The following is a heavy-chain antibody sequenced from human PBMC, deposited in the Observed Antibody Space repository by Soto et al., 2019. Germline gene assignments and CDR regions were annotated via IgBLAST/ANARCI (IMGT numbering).Heavy chain of an antibody. Sequence: QLQLQESGPGLVKPSETLSLTCTVSGGSISSSSYYWGWIRQPPGKELEWIGIIYYSGSTYSNPSLDRQVSMTGDRSKNPSRIKLGPAPAADRAVFYCAGQRPRYCPNGVSYTRPRCFDYWGQGTLVSVSS. CDR2: IYYSGST. J-gene: IGHJ4*02. D-gene: IGHD2-8*01. CDR3: AGQRPRYCPNGVSYTRPRCFDY. CDR1: GGSISSSSYY. V-gene: IGHV4-39*01.